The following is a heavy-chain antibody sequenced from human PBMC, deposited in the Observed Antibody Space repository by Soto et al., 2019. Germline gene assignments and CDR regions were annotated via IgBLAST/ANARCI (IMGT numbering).Heavy chain of an antibody. V-gene: IGHV3-23*01. CDR1: GFTFSSYA. J-gene: IGHJ4*02. Sequence: GGSLRLSCAASGFTFSSYAMSWVRQAPGKGLEWVSAISGSGGSTYYADSVKGRFTISRDNSKNTLYLQMNSLRAEDTAVYYCSETSGIAVAAADYWGQGTLVTVSS. CDR2: ISGSGGST. D-gene: IGHD6-19*01. CDR3: SETSGIAVAAADY.